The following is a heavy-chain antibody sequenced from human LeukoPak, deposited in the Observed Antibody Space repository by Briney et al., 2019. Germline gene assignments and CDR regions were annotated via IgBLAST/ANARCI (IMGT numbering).Heavy chain of an antibody. V-gene: IGHV1-69*05. Sequence: ASVKVSCKASGGTFSSYAISWVRQAPGQGLEWMGGIIPIFGTANYAQKLQGRVTMTTDTSTSTAYMELRSLRSDDTAVYYCARGGDYYDSSGYYLSHFDYWGQGTLVTVSS. J-gene: IGHJ4*02. CDR1: GGTFSSYA. D-gene: IGHD3-22*01. CDR3: ARGGDYYDSSGYYLSHFDY. CDR2: IIPIFGTA.